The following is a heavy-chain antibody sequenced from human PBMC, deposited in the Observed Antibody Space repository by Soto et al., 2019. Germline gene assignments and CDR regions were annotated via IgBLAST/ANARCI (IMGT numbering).Heavy chain of an antibody. V-gene: IGHV4-4*07. CDR3: AREGSYSAYNFAHGIQLWSFDF. D-gene: IGHD5-12*01. CDR2: IFSSGST. Sequence: SETLSLTCTVSGGSINTFYWSWVRQPAGKGLEWIGRIFSSGSTSFNPSLESRVAMSVDTSKNHFSLNLRSVTAADMAVYYCAREGSYSAYNFAHGIQLWSFDFWGQGALVTVSS. J-gene: IGHJ4*02. CDR1: GGSINTFY.